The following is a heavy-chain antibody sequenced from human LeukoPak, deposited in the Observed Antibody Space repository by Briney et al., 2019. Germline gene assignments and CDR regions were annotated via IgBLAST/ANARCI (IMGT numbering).Heavy chain of an antibody. J-gene: IGHJ4*02. D-gene: IGHD3-22*01. CDR2: ISSSSSYI. Sequence: GGSLRLSCAASGFTFSSYSMNWVRQAPGKGLEWVSSISSSSSYIYYADSVKGRFTISRDNAKNSLYLQMNSLRAEDTAVYYCARDYLLGYYDSSGYPGYWGQGTLVTVSS. V-gene: IGHV3-21*04. CDR1: GFTFSSYS. CDR3: ARDYLLGYYDSSGYPGY.